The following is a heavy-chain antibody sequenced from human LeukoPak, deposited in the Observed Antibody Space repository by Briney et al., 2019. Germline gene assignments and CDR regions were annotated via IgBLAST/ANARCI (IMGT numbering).Heavy chain of an antibody. CDR2: MNPNSGNT. J-gene: IGHJ4*02. V-gene: IGHV1-8*01. D-gene: IGHD3-22*01. Sequence: ASVKVSCKASGYTFTSYDINWVRQATGQGLEWMGWMNPNSGNTGYAQKFQGRVTMTRNTSISTAYMELSSLRSEDTAVYYCARGGSVSSYYDSSGYYWPFDYWGQGTLVTVSS. CDR1: GYTFTSYD. CDR3: ARGGSVSSYYDSSGYYWPFDY.